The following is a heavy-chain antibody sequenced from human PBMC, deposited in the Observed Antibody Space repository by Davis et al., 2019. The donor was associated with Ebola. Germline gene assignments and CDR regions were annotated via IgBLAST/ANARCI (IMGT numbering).Heavy chain of an antibody. CDR2: IRSKANSYAT. Sequence: GESLKISCAASGFTFSGSAMHWVRQVSGKGLEWVGRIRSKANSYATAYAASVKGRFTISRDDSKNTAYLQMNSLKTEDTAVYYCTSRGGNYWGQGTLVTVSS. J-gene: IGHJ4*02. CDR1: GFTFSGSA. D-gene: IGHD1-26*01. V-gene: IGHV3-73*01. CDR3: TSRGGNY.